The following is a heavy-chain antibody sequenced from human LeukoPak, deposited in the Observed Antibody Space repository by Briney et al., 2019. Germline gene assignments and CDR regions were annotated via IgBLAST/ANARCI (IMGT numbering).Heavy chain of an antibody. V-gene: IGHV1-46*01. J-gene: IGHJ4*02. CDR2: INPIVVST. Sequence: ASVKVSCKPSRYTVTSYYIHWLRQSPGQGLEWMGIINPIVVSTSYAQKFHRRVNMTRDTSTSTVYMELSSLNSEDTAVYYCARSIGRSGVAHWGQGTLVTVSS. CDR3: ARSIGRSGVAH. CDR1: RYTVTSYY. D-gene: IGHD2-15*01.